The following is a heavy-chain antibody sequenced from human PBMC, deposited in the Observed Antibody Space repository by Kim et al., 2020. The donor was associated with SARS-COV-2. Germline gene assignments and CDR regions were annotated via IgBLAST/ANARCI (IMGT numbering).Heavy chain of an antibody. Sequence: GGSLRLSCAASGFTFSSYGMHWVRQAPGKGLEWVAVISYDGSNKYYADSVKGRFTISRDNSKNTLYLQMNSLRAEDTAVYYCAKYWGTLYGDPPFDPWGQGTLVTVSS. J-gene: IGHJ5*02. V-gene: IGHV3-30*18. CDR1: GFTFSSYG. CDR3: AKYWGTLYGDPPFDP. D-gene: IGHD4-17*01. CDR2: ISYDGSNK.